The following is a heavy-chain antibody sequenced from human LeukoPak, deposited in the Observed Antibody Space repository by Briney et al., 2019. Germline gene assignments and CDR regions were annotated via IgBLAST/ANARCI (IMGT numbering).Heavy chain of an antibody. J-gene: IGHJ3*02. CDR3: AKVRMITMIAYDAFDI. CDR1: GFTFSSYG. V-gene: IGHV3-23*01. Sequence: GGSLRLSCAASGFTFSSYGMSWVRQAPGKGLEWVSAISGSGGSTYYADSVKGRFTISRDNSKNTLYLQMNSLRAEDMAVYYCAKVRMITMIAYDAFDIWGQGTMVTVSS. CDR2: ISGSGGST. D-gene: IGHD3-22*01.